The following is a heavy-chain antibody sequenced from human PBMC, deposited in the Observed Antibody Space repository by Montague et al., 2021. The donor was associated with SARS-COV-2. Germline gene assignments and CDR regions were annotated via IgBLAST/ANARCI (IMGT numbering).Heavy chain of an antibody. CDR1: GGSISYGSYL. CDR3: ASSHCGGDCY. CDR2: IHTSGST. D-gene: IGHD2-21*02. V-gene: IGHV4-61*02. Sequence: TLSLTCTVSGGSISYGSYLWTWLRQPAGKGLEWIGRIHTSGSTNYNPSLKSRVAISIDTSKDQFSLELSSVTAADTAVYYCASSHCGGDCYSGQGTLVTVSS. J-gene: IGHJ4*02.